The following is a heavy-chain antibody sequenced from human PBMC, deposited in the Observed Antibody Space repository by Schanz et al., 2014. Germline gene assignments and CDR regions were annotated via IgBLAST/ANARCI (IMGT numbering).Heavy chain of an antibody. CDR3: ARGGYSSGWYDRDIAHFNY. J-gene: IGHJ4*02. V-gene: IGHV1-18*01. CDR2: ISAYNGNT. D-gene: IGHD6-19*01. CDR1: GYTFTDYG. Sequence: QVQVVQSGAEVKKPGASVKVSCKASGYTFTDYGVIWVRQAPGQGLEWMGWISAYNGNTNYAQKLQGRVTMTTDTSTSTAYMELRSLRSDDTAVYYCARGGYSSGWYDRDIAHFNYCGQGTLDTVSS.